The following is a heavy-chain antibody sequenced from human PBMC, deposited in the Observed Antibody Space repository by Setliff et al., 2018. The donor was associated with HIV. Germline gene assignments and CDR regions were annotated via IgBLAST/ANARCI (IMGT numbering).Heavy chain of an antibody. Sequence: SVKVSCKASRSTFNSHTINWVRQAPGQGLDWMGRIIPILGVANYAQRFQGKVTITADKSTSTAYMELTSLRFDDPAMYYCVRGVQSPPHYSYYYMDVWGEGTMVTSP. CDR3: VRGVQSPPHYSYYYMDV. J-gene: IGHJ6*03. V-gene: IGHV1-69*02. CDR1: RSTFNSHT. CDR2: IIPILGVA. D-gene: IGHD3-3*01.